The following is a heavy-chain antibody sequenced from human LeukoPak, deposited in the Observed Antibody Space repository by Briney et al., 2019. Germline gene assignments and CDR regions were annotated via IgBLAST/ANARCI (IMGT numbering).Heavy chain of an antibody. CDR1: GFTFNSYW. Sequence: AGGSLRLSCAASGFTFNSYWMSWVRQAPGKGLEWVANIKQDGSEKYYVDSVKGRFTISRDNAKNSLYLQMNSLRAEDTAVYYCARVGGSGWYNHFDYWGQGTLVTVSS. D-gene: IGHD6-19*01. CDR3: ARVGGSGWYNHFDY. CDR2: IKQDGSEK. J-gene: IGHJ4*02. V-gene: IGHV3-7*01.